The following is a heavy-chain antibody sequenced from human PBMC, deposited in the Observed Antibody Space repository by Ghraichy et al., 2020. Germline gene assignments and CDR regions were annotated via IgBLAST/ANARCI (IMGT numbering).Heavy chain of an antibody. CDR1: GFTFDDYA. Sequence: GGSLRLSCAASGFTFDDYAMHWVRQAPGKGVEWVSGISRNSGSIGYADSVKGRFTISRDNAKNSLYLQMNSLRAEDTALYYCAKAVGGSYRYYFDYWGQGTLVTVSS. CDR2: ISRNSGSI. CDR3: AKAVGGSYRYYFDY. V-gene: IGHV3-9*01. D-gene: IGHD1-26*01. J-gene: IGHJ4*02.